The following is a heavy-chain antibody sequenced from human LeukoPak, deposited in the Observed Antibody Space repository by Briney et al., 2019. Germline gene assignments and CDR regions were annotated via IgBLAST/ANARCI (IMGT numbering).Heavy chain of an antibody. Sequence: GRSLRLSCAASRFTFSSYAMHWVRQAPGKGLEWVAVIWYDGSNKYYADSVKGRFTISRDNSKNTLYLQMNSLRAEDTAVYYCARSGSGSYAFDIWGQGTMATISS. CDR1: RFTFSSYA. CDR2: IWYDGSNK. CDR3: ARSGSGSYAFDI. D-gene: IGHD3-10*01. V-gene: IGHV3-33*01. J-gene: IGHJ3*02.